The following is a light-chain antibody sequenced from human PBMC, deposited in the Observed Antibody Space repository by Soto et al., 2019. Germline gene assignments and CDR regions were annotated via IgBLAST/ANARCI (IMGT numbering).Light chain of an antibody. V-gene: IGKV3-15*01. Sequence: IVLTQSPATVSLSPGERATLSCRASQSVSSYLAWYQQKPGQAPRLLIYGASTRATGIPARFSGSGSGTEFTLTISSLQSEDFTVYYCQQYNNWPMTFGQGTRLEIK. J-gene: IGKJ5*01. CDR1: QSVSSY. CDR3: QQYNNWPMT. CDR2: GAS.